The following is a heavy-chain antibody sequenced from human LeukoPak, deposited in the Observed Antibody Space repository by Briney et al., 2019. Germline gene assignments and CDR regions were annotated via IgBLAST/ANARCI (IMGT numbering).Heavy chain of an antibody. CDR1: GVSISSGGYS. D-gene: IGHD3-10*01. CDR3: ARDPGGWFDP. V-gene: IGHV4-30-2*01. CDR2: IYHSGST. Sequence: PSETLSLTCAVSGVSISSGGYSWSWIRQPPGKGLEWIGYIYHSGSTYYNPSLKSRVTISVDRSKNQFSLKLSSVTAADTAVYYCARDPGGWFDPWGQGTLVTVSS. J-gene: IGHJ5*02.